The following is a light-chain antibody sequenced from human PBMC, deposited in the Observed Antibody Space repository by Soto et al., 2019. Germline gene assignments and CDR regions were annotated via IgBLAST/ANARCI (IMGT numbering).Light chain of an antibody. CDR3: QQYNNWPR. Sequence: EIVLTQSPGTLSLSPGERATLSCRASQSVSNNYLAWYQQKPGQAPRLLIYSASSRATGIPDRFSGSGSGTEFTLTISSLQSEDFAVYYCQQYNNWPRFGQGTKVDIK. J-gene: IGKJ1*01. V-gene: IGKV3D-15*01. CDR2: SAS. CDR1: QSVSNN.